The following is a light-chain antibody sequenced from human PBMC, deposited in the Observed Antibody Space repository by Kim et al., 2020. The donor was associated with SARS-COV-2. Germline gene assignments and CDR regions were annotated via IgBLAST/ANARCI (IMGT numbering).Light chain of an antibody. CDR2: GAS. J-gene: IGKJ4*01. CDR1: QTITNY. Sequence: DIQMTQSPSSLSASVRDRVTITCRASQTITNYLNWYQQKPGKAPKLLSYGASSLQSGVPSRFSGRGSGTSFTLTISSLQLEDFATYYCQQSYSTPLTFGGGTKVGIK. CDR3: QQSYSTPLT. V-gene: IGKV1-39*01.